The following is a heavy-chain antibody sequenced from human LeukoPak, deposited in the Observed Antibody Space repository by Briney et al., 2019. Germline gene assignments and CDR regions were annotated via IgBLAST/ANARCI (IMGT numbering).Heavy chain of an antibody. V-gene: IGHV3-23*01. CDR2: FGGTGGTI. CDR1: GFTFSTYA. D-gene: IGHD2-21*02. J-gene: IGHJ4*02. CDR3: ARSDCGGDCHLLDC. Sequence: GGSLRLSCAASGFTFSTYAMGWVRQAPGKGLEWVSHFGGTGGTIYYADSVKGRFTISRDNSKNTLYLQMNSLRAEDTAVYYCARSDCGGDCHLLDCWGQGTLVIVSS.